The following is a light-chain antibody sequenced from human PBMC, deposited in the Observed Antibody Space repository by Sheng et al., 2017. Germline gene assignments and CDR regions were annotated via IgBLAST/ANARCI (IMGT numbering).Light chain of an antibody. CDR2: DDN. V-gene: IGLV3-21*02. CDR3: HVWDFGSNHYV. Sequence: YVLTQPPSVSVAPGQAATITCGGNNIGSKSVHWYQQRPGQAPILVMYDDNDRPSGIPERFSGSNSGNTATLMINRVEAGDEADYYCHVWDFGSNHYVFGTGTRVTVL. CDR1: NIGSKS. J-gene: IGLJ1*01.